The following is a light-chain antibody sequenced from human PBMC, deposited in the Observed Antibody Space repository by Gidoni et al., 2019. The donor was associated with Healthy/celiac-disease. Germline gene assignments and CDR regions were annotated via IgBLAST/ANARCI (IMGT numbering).Light chain of an antibody. CDR1: VLAKEY. J-gene: IGLJ3*02. Sequence: SYERTQPASVSVSPGQTARISCSGDVLAKEYARWFQQKPGQAPVLGIYKASERPSGIPGRFSGSSSGTTVTLTTSGAHVEDEADYCCYSAADTNWVFGGWPKLTVL. CDR3: YSAADTNWV. CDR2: KAS. V-gene: IGLV3-27*01.